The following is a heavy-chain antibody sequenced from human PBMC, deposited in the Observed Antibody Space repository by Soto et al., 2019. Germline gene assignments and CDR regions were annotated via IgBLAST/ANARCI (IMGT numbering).Heavy chain of an antibody. V-gene: IGHV3-15*01. Sequence: SGGSLRLSCAASGFTFSNAWMSWVRQAPGKGLEWVGRIKSKTDGGTTDYAAPVKGRFTISRDDSKNTLYLQMNSLKTEDTAVYYCTTEDLWTYSGSFVGYYGMDVWGQGTTVTVSS. CDR2: IKSKTDGGTT. J-gene: IGHJ6*02. CDR1: GFTFSNAW. CDR3: TTEDLWTYSGSFVGYYGMDV. D-gene: IGHD1-26*01.